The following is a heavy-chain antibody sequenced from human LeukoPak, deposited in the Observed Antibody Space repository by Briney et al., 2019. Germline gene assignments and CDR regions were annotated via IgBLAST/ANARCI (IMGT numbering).Heavy chain of an antibody. D-gene: IGHD3-22*01. CDR1: GGSISIHY. CDR2: IYTSGST. Sequence: PSETLSLTCTVSGGSISIHYSSWVRQPAGKGLEWIGRIYTSGSTNYNPSLKSRVTMSVDTSKNQFSLKLSSVTAADPTVYYCARERNKRDFYDSSGSYYPLEYYYLDVWGKGTTVTVSS. CDR3: ARERNKRDFYDSSGSYYPLEYYYLDV. V-gene: IGHV4-4*07. J-gene: IGHJ6*03.